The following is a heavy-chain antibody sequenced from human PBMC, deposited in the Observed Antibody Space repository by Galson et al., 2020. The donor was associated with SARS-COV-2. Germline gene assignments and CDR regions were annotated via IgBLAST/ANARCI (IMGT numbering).Heavy chain of an antibody. J-gene: IGHJ5*02. D-gene: IGHD6-19*01. CDR3: AKDFSWLPQNWFDP. CDR1: GFTFDDYA. V-gene: IGHV3-9*01. CDR2: ISWNSGSI. Sequence: SLKISCAASGFTFDDYAMHWVRQAPGKGLEWVSGISWNSGSIGYAESVKGRFTISRDNAKNSLYLQMNSLRAEDTALYYCAKDFSWLPQNWFDPWGQGTLVTVSS.